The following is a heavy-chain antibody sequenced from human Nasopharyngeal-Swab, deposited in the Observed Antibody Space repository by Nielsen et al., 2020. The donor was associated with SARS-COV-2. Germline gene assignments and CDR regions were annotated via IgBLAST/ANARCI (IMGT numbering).Heavy chain of an antibody. J-gene: IGHJ5*02. V-gene: IGHV1-69*13. CDR1: AGTFISYA. D-gene: IGHD3-3*01. CDR3: ARDPTHYDFWSGTPSGWFDP. Sequence: SVQVSCKASAGTFISYAISWVRQAPGQGLEWMGGIIPIFGTANYAQNFQGRVTITADESTSTAYMELSSLRSEDTAVYYCARDPTHYDFWSGTPSGWFDPWGQGTLVTVSS. CDR2: IIPIFGTA.